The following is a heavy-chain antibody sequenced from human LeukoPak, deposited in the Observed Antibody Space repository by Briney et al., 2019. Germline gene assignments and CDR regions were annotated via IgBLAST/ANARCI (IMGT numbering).Heavy chain of an antibody. CDR1: VGSIGGGIYY. CDR3: ARQISDYYYYYMDV. D-gene: IGHD3-10*01. J-gene: IGHJ6*03. Sequence: NPSETLSFTCTVFVGSIGGGIYYWGGIRHPPGKELEGIGTIYYSGTTYYNPSLESRVTISEDTSKNQFSLTLRSVTAADTAVYYCARQISDYYYYYMDVWGKGTTVTVSS. CDR2: IYYSGTT. V-gene: IGHV4-39*01.